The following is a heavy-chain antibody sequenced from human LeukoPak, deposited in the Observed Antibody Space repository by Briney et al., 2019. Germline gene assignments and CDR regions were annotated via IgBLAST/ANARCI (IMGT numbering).Heavy chain of an antibody. D-gene: IGHD1-14*01. V-gene: IGHV3-30*04. CDR1: GFTFSSYA. J-gene: IGHJ4*02. CDR2: TSYDGSKK. CDR3: ARDDNHAEYALDY. Sequence: YPGGSLRLSCAASGFTFSSYAMHWVRQAPGKGLDWVAVTSYDGSKKYYADSVKGRFTMSRDNSKNTLYLQMNSLRAEDTAVYYCARDDNHAEYALDYWGQGTLVTVSS.